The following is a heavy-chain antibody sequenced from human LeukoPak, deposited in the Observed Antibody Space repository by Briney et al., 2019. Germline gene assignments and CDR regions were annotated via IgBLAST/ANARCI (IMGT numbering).Heavy chain of an antibody. D-gene: IGHD3-22*01. J-gene: IGHJ4*02. CDR3: ATASKESSGYFKYFVH. CDR2: IYHSGST. Sequence: YWIGWVRQMPGKGLEWMGIIYHSGSTYYNPSLKSRVSISGDTSKNEFSLTLNSVTAADTAVYYCATASKESSGYFKYFVHWGQGSLVTVSS. CDR1: Y. V-gene: IGHV4-31*02.